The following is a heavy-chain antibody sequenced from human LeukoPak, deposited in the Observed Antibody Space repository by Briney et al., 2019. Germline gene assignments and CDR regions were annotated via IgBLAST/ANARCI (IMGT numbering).Heavy chain of an antibody. J-gene: IGHJ4*02. CDR2: ISSGSSYT. D-gene: IGHD3-10*01. V-gene: IGHV3-11*06. Sequence: PGGSLGLSCAASGFTFSDYYMSWIRQAPGKGLQWVSYISSGSSYTNYVDSVKGRFTISRDNAKNSLYLQMNSLRAEDTAVYYCARDLVRGTSDYWGQGTLVTVSS. CDR1: GFTFSDYY. CDR3: ARDLVRGTSDY.